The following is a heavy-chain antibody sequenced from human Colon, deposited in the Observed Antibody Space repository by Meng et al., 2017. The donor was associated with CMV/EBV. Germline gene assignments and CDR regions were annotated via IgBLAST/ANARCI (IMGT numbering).Heavy chain of an antibody. CDR3: ARDGYGYLPFVY. J-gene: IGHJ4*02. V-gene: IGHV4-61*01. CDR2: IYYSGST. D-gene: IGHD6-25*01. Sequence: GSLRLSCTVSGGSVSSGSYYWSWIRQRPGKGLEWIGYIYYSGSTNYNPSLKSRVTISADTSKNQVSLNLNSVTAAATAVYYCARDGYGYLPFVYWGQGTLVTVSS. CDR1: GGSVSSGSYY.